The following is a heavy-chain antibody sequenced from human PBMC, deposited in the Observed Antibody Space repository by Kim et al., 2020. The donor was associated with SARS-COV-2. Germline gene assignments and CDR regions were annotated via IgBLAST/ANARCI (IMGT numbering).Heavy chain of an antibody. J-gene: IGHJ4*02. D-gene: IGHD4-17*01. Sequence: NTNPSLKSRVTISVDTSKSQFSLRRSSVTAADTAVYYCARNLYGDYGIDYWGQGTLVTVSS. CDR3: ARNLYGDYGIDY. V-gene: IGHV4-34*01.